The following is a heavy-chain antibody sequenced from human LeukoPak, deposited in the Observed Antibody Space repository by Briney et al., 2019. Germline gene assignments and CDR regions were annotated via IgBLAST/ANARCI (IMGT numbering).Heavy chain of an antibody. Sequence: GGSLRLSCAASGFTFSTYAMSWVRLAPGKGLEWGSSISGGGGSTYYADSVQGRFTISRDNYNNSLYLQMNSLRAEDTAVYYCARAPGPFDLWGQGTLVTVSS. CDR1: GFTFSTYA. V-gene: IGHV3-23*01. D-gene: IGHD3-10*01. CDR3: ARAPGPFDL. J-gene: IGHJ4*02. CDR2: ISGGGGST.